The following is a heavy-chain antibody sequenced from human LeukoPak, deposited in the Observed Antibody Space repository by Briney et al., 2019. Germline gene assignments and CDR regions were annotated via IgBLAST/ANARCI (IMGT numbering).Heavy chain of an antibody. Sequence: SETLSLTCTVSGGSISSNTYYWGWIRQPPGKGLEWIGSIYYSGNTNYNSSLKSRVTISVDTSKNQFSLKLSSVTAADTAIYYCDYWGQGTLVTVSS. J-gene: IGHJ4*02. CDR2: IYYSGNT. CDR1: GGSISSNTYY. CDR3: DY. V-gene: IGHV4-39*07.